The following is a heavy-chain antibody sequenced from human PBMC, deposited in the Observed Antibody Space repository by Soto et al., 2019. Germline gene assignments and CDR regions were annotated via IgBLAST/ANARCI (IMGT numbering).Heavy chain of an antibody. J-gene: IGHJ6*02. V-gene: IGHV4-4*02. CDR3: ARVGWCSSTSCYVFDYYYYGMDV. D-gene: IGHD2-2*01. Sequence: SETLSLTCAVSGGSISSSNWWSWVRQTPGKGLEWIGEIYHSGSTNYNPSLKSRVTISVDKSKNQFSLKLSSVTAADTAVYYCARVGWCSSTSCYVFDYYYYGMDVWGQGTTVTVS. CDR1: GGSISSSNW. CDR2: IYHSGST.